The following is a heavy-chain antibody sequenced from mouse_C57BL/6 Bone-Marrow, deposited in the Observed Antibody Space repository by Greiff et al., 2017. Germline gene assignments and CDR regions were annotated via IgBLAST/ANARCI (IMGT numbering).Heavy chain of an antibody. CDR1: GYTFTSYG. V-gene: IGHV1-81*01. J-gene: IGHJ3*01. D-gene: IGHD2-4*01. Sequence: QVQLQQSGAELARPGASVKLSCKASGYTFTSYGISWVKQRTGQGLEWIGEIYPRSGNTYYNEKFKGKATLTADKSSSTAYMGLRSLTSEDSAVYFCARSGLRRGFAYGGRGTRVTVSA. CDR3: ARSGLRRGFAY. CDR2: IYPRSGNT.